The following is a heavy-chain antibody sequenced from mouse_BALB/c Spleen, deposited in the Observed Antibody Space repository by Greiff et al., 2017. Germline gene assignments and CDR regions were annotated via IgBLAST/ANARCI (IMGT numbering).Heavy chain of an antibody. D-gene: IGHD2-3*01. V-gene: IGHV1S26*01. J-gene: IGHJ3*01. Sequence: QVQLQQSGPELVKPGASVKMSCKASGYTFTSYWMHWVKQRPGQGLEWIGYINPSTGYTNYNQKFKDKATLTADKSSSTAYMQLSSLTSEDSAVYYCARWLLGFAYWGQGTLVTVSA. CDR2: INPSTGYT. CDR1: GYTFTSYW. CDR3: ARWLLGFAY.